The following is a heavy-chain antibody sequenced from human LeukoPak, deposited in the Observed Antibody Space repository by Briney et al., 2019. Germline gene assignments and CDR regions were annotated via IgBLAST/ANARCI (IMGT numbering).Heavy chain of an antibody. CDR2: IYSGGSS. V-gene: IGHV3-66*01. CDR1: GFTVSSNY. CDR3: ARDFSGSYDAFDI. D-gene: IGHD2/OR15-2a*01. J-gene: IGHJ3*02. Sequence: GGSLRLSCAASGFTVSSNYMSWVRQAPGKGLEWVSVIYSGGSSYYADSVKGRFTISRDNSKNTLYLQMNSLRAEDTAVYYCARDFSGSYDAFDIWGQGTMVTVSS.